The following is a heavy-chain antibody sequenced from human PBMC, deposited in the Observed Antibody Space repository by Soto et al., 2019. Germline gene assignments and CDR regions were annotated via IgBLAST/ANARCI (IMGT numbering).Heavy chain of an antibody. CDR3: ARLRGHFDY. V-gene: IGHV4-59*01. Sequence: SETLSLTCTVSGGSINNYYWTWIRQPPGKGLEYIGYIFYSGTTNYNPSLKSRATISVDTSKNQFSLRLSSVTAADTAVYYCARLRGHFDYWGQGTLVTVSS. CDR1: GGSINNYY. CDR2: IFYSGTT. D-gene: IGHD3-16*01. J-gene: IGHJ4*01.